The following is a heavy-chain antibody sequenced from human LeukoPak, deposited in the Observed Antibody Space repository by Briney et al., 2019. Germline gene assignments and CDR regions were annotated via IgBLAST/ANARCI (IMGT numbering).Heavy chain of an antibody. J-gene: IGHJ4*02. CDR1: GGSISSYY. Sequence: SETLSLTCTVSGGSISSYYWTWLRQPPGTGLEWIGYIYYSGSTNYNPSLKSRVTMSVDTSKNRFSLKLSSVTAADTAVYFCASAPYSSRWEHFDYWGQGALVTVSS. CDR2: IYYSGST. D-gene: IGHD6-13*01. V-gene: IGHV4-59*08. CDR3: ASAPYSSRWEHFDY.